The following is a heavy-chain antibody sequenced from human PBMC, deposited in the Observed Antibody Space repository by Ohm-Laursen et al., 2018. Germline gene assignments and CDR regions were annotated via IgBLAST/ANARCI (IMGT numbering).Heavy chain of an antibody. CDR2: IYHSGST. CDR1: GYSISSGYY. D-gene: IGHD6-13*01. V-gene: IGHV4-38-2*01. J-gene: IGHJ4*02. Sequence: SDTLSLTCAVSGYSISSGYYWGWIRQPPGKGLEWIGSIYHSGSTYYNPSLKSRVTISVDTSKNHFSLKLSSVTAADTAVYYCARVEQQLTYYFDYWGQGTLVTVSS. CDR3: ARVEQQLTYYFDY.